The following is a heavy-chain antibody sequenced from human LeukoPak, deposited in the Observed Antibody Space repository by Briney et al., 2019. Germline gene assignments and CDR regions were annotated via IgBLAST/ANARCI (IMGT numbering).Heavy chain of an antibody. CDR2: INHSGST. CDR3: ARGPASGSDFAWFDP. J-gene: IGHJ5*02. D-gene: IGHD3-10*01. Sequence: SETLSLTCAVYGGSLSNYYWSWIRQPPGKGLVWIGEINHSGSTKFNPSLKSRVTILVDMSKSQFSLELRSVTAADTAVYYCARGPASGSDFAWFDPWGQGTLVTVSS. V-gene: IGHV4-34*01. CDR1: GGSLSNYY.